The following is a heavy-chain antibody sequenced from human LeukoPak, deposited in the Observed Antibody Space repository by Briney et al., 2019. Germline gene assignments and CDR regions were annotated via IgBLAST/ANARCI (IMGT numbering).Heavy chain of an antibody. CDR3: ARVYSRRSSGYYYADY. CDR1: GYTFSSYD. V-gene: IGHV1-8*01. CDR2: MNPNSGNT. Sequence: ASVKVSCKASGYTFSSYDINWVRQATGQGLEWMGWMNPNSGNTGYAQKFRGRVTITRNTSINTAHMELSSLRSEDTAVYYCARVYSRRSSGYYYADYWGQGALVTVSS. J-gene: IGHJ4*02. D-gene: IGHD3-22*01.